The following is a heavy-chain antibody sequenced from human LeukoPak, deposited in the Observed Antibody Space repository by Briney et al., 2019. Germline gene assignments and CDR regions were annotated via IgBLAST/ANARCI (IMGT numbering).Heavy chain of an antibody. CDR1: GYTLTELS. CDR2: FDPEDGET. D-gene: IGHD4-17*01. V-gene: IGHV1-24*01. J-gene: IGHJ4*02. CDR3: ARDPYGDYYFDY. Sequence: ASVKVSCKVSGYTLTELSMHWVRQAPGKGLEWMGGFDPEDGETIYAQKFQGRVTMTRDTSTSTVYMELSSLRSEDTAVYYCARDPYGDYYFDYWGQGTLVTVSS.